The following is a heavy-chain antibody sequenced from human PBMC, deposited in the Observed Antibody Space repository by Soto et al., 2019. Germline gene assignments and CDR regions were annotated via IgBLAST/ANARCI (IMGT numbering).Heavy chain of an antibody. V-gene: IGHV4-59*08. D-gene: IGHD2-2*01. J-gene: IGHJ6*03. CDR2: IYYSGST. CDR3: ARRVAYCSSTSCYGYYYYMDV. Sequence: SETLSLTCTVSGGSISSYYWSWIRQPPGKGLEWIGYIYYSGSTNYNPSLKSRVTISVDTSKNQFSLKLSSVTAADTAVYYCARRVAYCSSTSCYGYYYYMDVWGKGTTVTVSS. CDR1: GGSISSYY.